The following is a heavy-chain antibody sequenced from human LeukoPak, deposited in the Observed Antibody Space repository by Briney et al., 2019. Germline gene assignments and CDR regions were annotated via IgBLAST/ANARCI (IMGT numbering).Heavy chain of an antibody. CDR3: TTDWIDTAMVTNYFDY. V-gene: IGHV3-15*01. Sequence: KPGGSLRLSCAASGFTFNNAWMSWVRQAPGKGLEWVGRIKSKTDGGTTDYAAPVKGRFTISRDDSKNTLYLQMNSLKTEDTAVYYCTTDWIDTAMVTNYFDYWGQGTLVTVSS. J-gene: IGHJ4*02. CDR1: GFTFNNAW. CDR2: IKSKTDGGTT. D-gene: IGHD5-18*01.